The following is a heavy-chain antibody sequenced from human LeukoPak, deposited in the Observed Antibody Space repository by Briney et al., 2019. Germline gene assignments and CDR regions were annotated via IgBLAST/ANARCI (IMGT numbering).Heavy chain of an antibody. J-gene: IGHJ5*02. CDR3: ARDREYYDSSGFRFDP. D-gene: IGHD3-22*01. V-gene: IGHV4-4*07. CDR2: IYTSGST. Sequence: SETLSLTCPVAAGSISSYCWSWIRQPAGKGLEWIGRIYTSGSTNYNPSLKSRVTISVDTSKNQFSLKLSSVTAADTAVYYCARDREYYDSSGFRFDPWGQGTLVTVSS. CDR1: AGSISSYC.